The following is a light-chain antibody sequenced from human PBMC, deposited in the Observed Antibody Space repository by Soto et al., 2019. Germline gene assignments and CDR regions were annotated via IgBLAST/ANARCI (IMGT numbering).Light chain of an antibody. Sequence: NFMLTQPHSVSESPGKTVAISCTRSSGSVVNSYVQWYQQLPGSAPTIVIYEDKQRPPGVPDRFSGSIDSSSNSASLILAGLNTEDEAYYYCQSYDSSNPVFGGGTKVTVL. CDR2: EDK. J-gene: IGLJ2*01. CDR1: SGSVVNSY. V-gene: IGLV6-57*04. CDR3: QSYDSSNPV.